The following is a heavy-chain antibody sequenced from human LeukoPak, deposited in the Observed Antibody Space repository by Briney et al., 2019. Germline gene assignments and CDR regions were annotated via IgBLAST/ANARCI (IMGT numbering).Heavy chain of an antibody. D-gene: IGHD2-2*01. J-gene: IGHJ4*02. V-gene: IGHV3-15*01. CDR3: TTLAAVLCSNTSCYDSFDY. CDR2: IKGKTDGGTT. Sequence: GGSLRLSCAASGFTVSNKYMTWVRQAPGKGLEWVGRIKGKTDGGTTDYAAPVKGRFTISRDDSKNTLYLQMNSLKTEDTAVYYCTTLAAVLCSNTSCYDSFDYWGQGTQVTVSS. CDR1: GFTVSNKY.